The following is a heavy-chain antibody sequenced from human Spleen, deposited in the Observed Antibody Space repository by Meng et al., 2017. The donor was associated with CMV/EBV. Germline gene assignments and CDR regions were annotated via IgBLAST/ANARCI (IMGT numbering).Heavy chain of an antibody. Sequence: CKGSGYSFTSYFIGWVRQMPGKGLEWMGIIYPGDSDTRYSPSFQGQVTISADKSISAAYLQWTSLKTSDTAMYYCALMARGVNLGSWGQGTLVTVSS. D-gene: IGHD3-10*01. J-gene: IGHJ5*02. CDR2: IYPGDSDT. CDR1: GYSFTSYF. CDR3: ALMARGVNLGS. V-gene: IGHV5-51*01.